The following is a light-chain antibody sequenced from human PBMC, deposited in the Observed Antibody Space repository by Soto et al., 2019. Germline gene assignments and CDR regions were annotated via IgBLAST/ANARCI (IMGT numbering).Light chain of an antibody. Sequence: IQMTQSPSSGSASLGDRVTITCRASQSISNHLNWYQQKPGKAPKLLIFAASSLQSGVPSRFSGSRSGPDFTLTISSLQLEDFATYYCQQDYSTLATFGQGTRLEIK. CDR3: QQDYSTLAT. J-gene: IGKJ5*01. CDR2: AAS. CDR1: QSISNH. V-gene: IGKV1-39*01.